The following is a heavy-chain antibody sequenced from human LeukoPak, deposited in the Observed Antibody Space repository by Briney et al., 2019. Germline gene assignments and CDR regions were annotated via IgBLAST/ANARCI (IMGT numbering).Heavy chain of an antibody. CDR3: ARATPWLLPGY. CDR2: IYDTGST. V-gene: IGHV4-59*01. Sequence: SETLSLTCTVSGGSISSYYWSWVRQPPGKGLEWIGHIYDTGSTNYNPSLESRVTISVDTSKNQFSLRLTSVTAADTAVYFCARATPWLLPGYWGQGTLVTVSS. D-gene: IGHD3-22*01. J-gene: IGHJ4*02. CDR1: GGSISSYY.